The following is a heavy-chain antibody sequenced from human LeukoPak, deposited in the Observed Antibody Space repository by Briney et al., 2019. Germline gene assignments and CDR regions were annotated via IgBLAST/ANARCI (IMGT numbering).Heavy chain of an antibody. J-gene: IGHJ4*02. D-gene: IGHD2-15*01. Sequence: ASVKVSCKASGYSLTSYGITWVRQAPGQGLEWMGIINPSGGSTSYAQKFQGRVTMTRDTSTSTVYMELSSLRSEDTAVYYCARDLIDVAAYWGQGTLVTVSS. CDR2: INPSGGST. CDR3: ARDLIDVAAY. V-gene: IGHV1-46*01. CDR1: GYSLTSYG.